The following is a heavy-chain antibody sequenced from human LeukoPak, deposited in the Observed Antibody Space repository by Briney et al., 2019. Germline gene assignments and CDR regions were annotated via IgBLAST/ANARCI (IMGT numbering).Heavy chain of an antibody. D-gene: IGHD3-3*01. CDR3: ARGIAIFGVVIPNRFDY. Sequence: SETLSLTCTVSGGSISSYYWSWIRQPPGKGLEWIGYIYYSGSTNYNPSLKSRVTISVDTSKNQFSLKLSSVSAADTAVYYCARGIAIFGVVIPNRFDYWGQGTLVTVSS. J-gene: IGHJ4*02. CDR2: IYYSGST. V-gene: IGHV4-59*01. CDR1: GGSISSYY.